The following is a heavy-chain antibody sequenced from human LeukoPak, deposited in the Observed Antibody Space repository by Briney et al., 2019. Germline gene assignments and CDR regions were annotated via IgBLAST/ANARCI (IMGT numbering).Heavy chain of an antibody. CDR1: GYTFTTYS. D-gene: IGHD5-24*01. Sequence: GPSVKLSCKASGYTFTTYSMLWVRQAPGQALVCMCWITPRGGTNHPQKFQGRVAITRDTSITTAYMDLRRLTSDDTAVYYCARDRYGDGFAHFDYWGQGALVTVSS. J-gene: IGHJ4*02. V-gene: IGHV1-2*02. CDR3: ARDRYGDGFAHFDY. CDR2: ITPRGGT.